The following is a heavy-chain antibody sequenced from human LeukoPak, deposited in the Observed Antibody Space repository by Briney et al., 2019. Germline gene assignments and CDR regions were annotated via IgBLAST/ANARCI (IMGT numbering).Heavy chain of an antibody. CDR1: GFTFDDYA. D-gene: IGHD5-24*01. J-gene: IGHJ4*02. CDR2: ISGDGGST. Sequence: QPGGSLLLSCAASGFTFDDYAMHWVRPAPGKGLEWVSLISGDGGSTYYAASVKGRFTISRDNSKNSLYLQMNSLRTEDTALYYCALPPEMATIGYWGQGTLVTGSS. CDR3: ALPPEMATIGY. V-gene: IGHV3-43*02.